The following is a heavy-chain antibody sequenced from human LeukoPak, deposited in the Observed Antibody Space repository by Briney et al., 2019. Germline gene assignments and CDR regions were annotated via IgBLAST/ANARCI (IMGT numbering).Heavy chain of an antibody. CDR2: IYYSGST. V-gene: IGHV4-39*01. Sequence: SETLSLTCTVSGGSISSSSYYWGWIRQPPGKGLEWIGSIYYSGSTYYNPPLKSRVTISVDTSKNQFSLKLSSVTAADTAVYYCVRHGWAAAGKDFDYWGQGTLVTVSS. J-gene: IGHJ4*02. CDR3: VRHGWAAAGKDFDY. D-gene: IGHD6-13*01. CDR1: GGSISSSSYY.